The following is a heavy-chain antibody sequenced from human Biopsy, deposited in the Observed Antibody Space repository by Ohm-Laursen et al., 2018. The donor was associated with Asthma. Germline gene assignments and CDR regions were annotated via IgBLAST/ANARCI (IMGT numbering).Heavy chain of an antibody. CDR2: MWYDGSSK. Sequence: SLRLSCTASGFTFSSYGMHWVRQAPGKGLEWAAGMWYDGSSKYYADSVKGRFTSSRDNSKNTVYLQMNGLRAEDTAVYYCARWNYNIVTAYYSYFDFWGQGTLVTVSS. V-gene: IGHV3-33*01. CDR1: GFTFSSYG. CDR3: ARWNYNIVTAYYSYFDF. J-gene: IGHJ4*02. D-gene: IGHD3-9*01.